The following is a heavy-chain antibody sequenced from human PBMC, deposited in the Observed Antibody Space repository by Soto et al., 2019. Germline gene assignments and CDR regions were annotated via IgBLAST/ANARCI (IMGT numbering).Heavy chain of an antibody. CDR1: GFIFSNFA. V-gene: IGHV3-15*01. Sequence: EVQLLESGGGLVQRGGSLRLSCATSGFIFSNFAMSWVRQAPGKGLEWVGRIRSKGDGGTTDYAAPVKGRFTISGDDSKNTLFLQMNSLKAEDTAVYYCATDQAGGYFYYYGMVVWGQGTTVTVSS. D-gene: IGHD2-15*01. J-gene: IGHJ6*02. CDR3: ATDQAGGYFYYYGMVV. CDR2: IRSKGDGGTT.